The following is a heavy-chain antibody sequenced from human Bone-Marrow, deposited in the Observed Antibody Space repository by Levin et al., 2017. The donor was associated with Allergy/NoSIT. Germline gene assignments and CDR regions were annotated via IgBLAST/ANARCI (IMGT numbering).Heavy chain of an antibody. D-gene: IGHD6-6*01. J-gene: IGHJ4*02. V-gene: IGHV4-34*01. CDR2: INDSGST. CDR1: GGSSGVFY. Sequence: SETLSLTCAVYGGSSGVFYWTWIRQPSGKGLEWIGEINDSGSTRYNPSLKSRLTISVDTSKRQFSLKMSSVTAADTAMYYCASRTSIEYSSPYWGQGTQVTVSS. CDR3: ASRTSIEYSSPY.